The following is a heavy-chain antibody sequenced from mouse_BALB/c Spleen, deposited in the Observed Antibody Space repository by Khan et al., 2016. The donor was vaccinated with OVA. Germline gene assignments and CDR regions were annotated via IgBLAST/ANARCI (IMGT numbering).Heavy chain of an antibody. V-gene: IGHV3-8*02. Sequence: EVQLQESGPSLVKPSQTLSLTCSVTGDSITSGYWSWIRKFPGNKLEYMGYMIYTGYTDYNPSLKSRLAITRHTSNNPYSLQLHSVTTADTATYCCARSTYRYAFAYWGQGTLVTVSA. CDR2: MIYTGYT. J-gene: IGHJ3*01. CDR3: ARSTYRYAFAY. D-gene: IGHD2-14*01. CDR1: GDSITSGY.